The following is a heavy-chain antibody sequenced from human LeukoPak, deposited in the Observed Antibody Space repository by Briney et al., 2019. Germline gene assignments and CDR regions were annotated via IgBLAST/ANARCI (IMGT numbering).Heavy chain of an antibody. V-gene: IGHV3-23*01. J-gene: IGHJ4*02. D-gene: IGHD6-13*01. CDR1: GFTFSSYA. CDR3: ARDLGAAAGTFDY. CDR2: ISGSGGST. Sequence: GGSRRLSCAASGFTFSSYAMSWVRQAPGKGLEWVSAISGSGGSTYYADSVKGRFTISRDNAKNSLYLQMNSLRAEDTAVYYCARDLGAAAGTFDYWGQGTLVTVSS.